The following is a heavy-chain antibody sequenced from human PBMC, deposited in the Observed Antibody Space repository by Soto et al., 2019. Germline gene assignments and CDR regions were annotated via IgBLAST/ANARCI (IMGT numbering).Heavy chain of an antibody. J-gene: IGHJ4*02. D-gene: IGHD1-1*01. CDR1: GDSNSISY. V-gene: IGHV4-59*08. Sequence: SETLSLTCTVSGDSNSISYWGWIRQPPGKGLEWIGNIYYSGSTNYNPSLKSRVSISGDTSKNQLSLKLSSVTAADTAVYYCARRERGTNDYWGQGTLVTVS. CDR2: IYYSGST. CDR3: ARRERGTNDY.